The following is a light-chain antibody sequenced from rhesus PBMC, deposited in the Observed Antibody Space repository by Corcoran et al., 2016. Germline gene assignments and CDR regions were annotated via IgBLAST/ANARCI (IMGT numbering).Light chain of an antibody. J-gene: IGKJ4*01. CDR3: QQHNSPPLT. Sequence: DIQMTQSPSSLSASVGDKVTITCRASQTISTFLAWSQQKPGKVPKLLIYAASSLESGVPSRFSGSGSGTEFTLTISSLQPEDFATYYCQQHNSPPLTFGGGTKVELK. V-gene: IGKV1S5*01. CDR1: QTISTF. CDR2: AAS.